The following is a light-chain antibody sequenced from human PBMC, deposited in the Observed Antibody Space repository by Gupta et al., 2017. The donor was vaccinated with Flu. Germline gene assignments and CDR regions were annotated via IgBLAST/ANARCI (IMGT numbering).Light chain of an antibody. CDR1: QSLSSW. V-gene: IGKV1-5*03. J-gene: IGKJ4*01. Sequence: GERVTITCRASQSLSSWLAWYQQKPGKAPNLLIYKASNLESGVPSRFSGSGSGTEFTLTISSLQPDDFATYYCQQYDSYSLTFGGGTKVEI. CDR2: KAS. CDR3: QQYDSYSLT.